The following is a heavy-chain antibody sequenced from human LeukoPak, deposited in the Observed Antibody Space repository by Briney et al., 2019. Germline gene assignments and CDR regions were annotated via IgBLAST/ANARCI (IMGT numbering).Heavy chain of an antibody. CDR2: ISGSSGST. Sequence: GGSLRLSCAASGFTISNYGMSWVRQAPGKGLEWVSAISGSSGSTFYADSVQGRFTNSRDNSKNTLYLQMNSLRAEDTAVYYCAKTYSSIRAHYYYYYYMDVWGKGTTVTISS. V-gene: IGHV3-23*01. CDR3: AKTYSSIRAHYYYYYYMDV. CDR1: GFTISNYG. D-gene: IGHD6-13*01. J-gene: IGHJ6*03.